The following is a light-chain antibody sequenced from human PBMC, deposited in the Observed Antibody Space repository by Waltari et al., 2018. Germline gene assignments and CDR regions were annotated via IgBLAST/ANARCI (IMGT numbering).Light chain of an antibody. Sequence: EVVLTQSPATLSVSPGERATLSCRASQSVNYYLAWYQQKDGQAPRLLLYGASTRATGIPARFSGSGSGTEFTLAISSLQSEDFAIYYCQQYDEWPRTFGHGTRVEI. CDR1: QSVNYY. CDR3: QQYDEWPRT. V-gene: IGKV3-15*01. J-gene: IGKJ1*01. CDR2: GAS.